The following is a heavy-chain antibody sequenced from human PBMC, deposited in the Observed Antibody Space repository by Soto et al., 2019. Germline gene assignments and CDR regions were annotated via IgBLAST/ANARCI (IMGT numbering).Heavy chain of an antibody. Sequence: QVQLVESGGGVVQPGRSLRLSCAASGFTFSSYAMHWVRQAPGKGLEWVAVISYDGSNKYYADSVKGRFTISRDNXXHTLYLQMNSLRAEDTAVYYCARSRGAFGESSFDYWGQGTLVTVSS. CDR2: ISYDGSNK. CDR3: ARSRGAFGESSFDY. D-gene: IGHD3-10*01. CDR1: GFTFSSYA. V-gene: IGHV3-30-3*01. J-gene: IGHJ4*02.